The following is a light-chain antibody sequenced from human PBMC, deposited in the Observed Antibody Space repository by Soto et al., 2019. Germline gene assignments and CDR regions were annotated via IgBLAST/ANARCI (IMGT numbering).Light chain of an antibody. V-gene: IGKV3-11*01. Sequence: EIVVTQSPATLSLSPGERATLSCRASQSVSSYLAWYQQKPGQAPRLLIYDASNRATGIPARFSGSGSGTDFTLTISSLEPEDFAVYYCQQRRNWLTFGGGTKVDIK. J-gene: IGKJ4*01. CDR1: QSVSSY. CDR2: DAS. CDR3: QQRRNWLT.